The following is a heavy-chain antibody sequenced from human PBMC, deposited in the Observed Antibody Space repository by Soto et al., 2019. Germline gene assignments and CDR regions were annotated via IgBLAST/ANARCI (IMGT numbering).Heavy chain of an antibody. Sequence: GSLRLSCAASGFTFSSYAMSWVRQAPGKGLEWVSVISGSDDSTYYADSVKGRFTISRDNSKNTLYLQMNSLRAEDTAVYYWAKRSSSSTFDYWGQGTLVTVSS. CDR1: GFTFSSYA. CDR3: AKRSSSSTFDY. J-gene: IGHJ4*02. V-gene: IGHV3-23*01. CDR2: ISGSDDST. D-gene: IGHD6-6*01.